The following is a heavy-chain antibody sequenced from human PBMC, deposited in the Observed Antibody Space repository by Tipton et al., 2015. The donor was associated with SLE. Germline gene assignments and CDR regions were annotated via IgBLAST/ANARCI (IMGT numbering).Heavy chain of an antibody. Sequence: QSGPEVKKPGASVKVSCKASGYTFTSYGISWVRQAPGQGLEWMGWISAYNGNTNYAQKLQGRVTMTTDTSTSTAYMELRSLRSDDTAVYYWARPSGYTAMAPYYYYFDYWGQGTLVTVSS. CDR1: GYTFTSYG. D-gene: IGHD5-18*01. CDR2: ISAYNGNT. J-gene: IGHJ4*02. V-gene: IGHV1-18*01. CDR3: ARPSGYTAMAPYYYYFDY.